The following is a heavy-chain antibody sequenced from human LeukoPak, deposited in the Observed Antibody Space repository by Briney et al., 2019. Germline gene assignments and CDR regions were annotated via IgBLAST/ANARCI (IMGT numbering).Heavy chain of an antibody. CDR2: INHSEST. D-gene: IGHD6-6*01. V-gene: IGHV4-34*01. Sequence: SETLSLTCAFYGGSFSGYYWSWIRQPPGKGLEWIGEINHSESTNYNPSLKSRVTISVDTSKNQFSLKLSSVTAADTAVYYCARDLQKAGYSSSSDLSLFDPWGQGTLVTVSS. CDR1: GGSFSGYY. J-gene: IGHJ5*02. CDR3: ARDLQKAGYSSSSDLSLFDP.